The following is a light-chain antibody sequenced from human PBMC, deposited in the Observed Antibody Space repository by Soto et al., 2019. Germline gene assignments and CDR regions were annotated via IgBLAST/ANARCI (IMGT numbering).Light chain of an antibody. Sequence: QSALTQPASVSGSPGQSITISCTGTSSGVGSYNLVSWYQQHPGKAPKLMIYEVSKRPSGVSNRFSGSKSGNTASLTISGLQAEDEADYYCCSYAGSSPVVFGGGTKLTVL. CDR3: CSYAGSSPVV. CDR2: EVS. CDR1: SSGVGSYNL. J-gene: IGLJ2*01. V-gene: IGLV2-23*02.